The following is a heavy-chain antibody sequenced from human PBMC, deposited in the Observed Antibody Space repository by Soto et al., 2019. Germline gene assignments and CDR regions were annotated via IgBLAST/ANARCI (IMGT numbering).Heavy chain of an antibody. J-gene: IGHJ4*02. Sequence: VGSLRLSCAASGFTFSSYGMHWVRQAPGKGLEWVAVISYDGSNKYYADSVKGRFTISRDNSKNTLYLQMNSLRAEDTAVYYCAKGASGWYYFDYWGQGTLVTVSS. D-gene: IGHD6-19*01. V-gene: IGHV3-30*18. CDR2: ISYDGSNK. CDR1: GFTFSSYG. CDR3: AKGASGWYYFDY.